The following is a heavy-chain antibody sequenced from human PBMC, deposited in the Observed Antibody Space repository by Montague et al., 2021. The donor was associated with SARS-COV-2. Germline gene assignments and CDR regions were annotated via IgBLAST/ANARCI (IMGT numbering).Heavy chain of an antibody. J-gene: IGHJ2*01. CDR2: IFCSGSST. Sequence: SLILSCSASGFTFINYAMSWVRQAPGKVLEWVSVIFCSGSSTYYADSVRGRFTISRDNSKNTLYLQMNSLRAEDTAVYYCAKDGALVRGLVNWYFDLWGRGTLVPVSS. CDR1: GFTFINYA. D-gene: IGHD3-10*01. CDR3: AKDGALVRGLVNWYFDL. V-gene: IGHV3-23*03.